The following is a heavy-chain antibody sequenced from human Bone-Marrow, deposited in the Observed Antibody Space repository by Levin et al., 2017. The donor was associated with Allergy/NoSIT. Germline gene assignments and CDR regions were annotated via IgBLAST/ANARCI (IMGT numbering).Heavy chain of an antibody. J-gene: IGHJ4*02. Sequence: AASVKVSCETSGYTFIDYYIHWVRQAPGQGLEWMGRVIPRTGGTNFAPRFQGRVTMTRDTSTSTADMELSRLKSDDTAVYFCAREGNDGEYDYWGQGTLVTVSS. CDR1: GYTFIDYY. CDR2: VIPRTGGT. D-gene: IGHD4-17*01. V-gene: IGHV1-2*06. CDR3: AREGNDGEYDY.